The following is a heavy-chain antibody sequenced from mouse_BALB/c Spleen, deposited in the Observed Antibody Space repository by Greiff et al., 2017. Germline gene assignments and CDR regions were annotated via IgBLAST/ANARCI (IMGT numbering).Heavy chain of an antibody. CDR3: ARVYYGYGYAMDY. V-gene: IGHV2-9*02. CDR1: GFSLTSYG. Sequence: VQLVESGPGLVAPSQSLSITCTVSGFSLTSYGVHWVRQPPGKGLEWLGVIWAGGSTNYNSALMSRLSISKENSKSQVFLKMNSLQTDDTAMYYCARVYYGYGYAMDYWGQGTSVTVSS. CDR2: IWAGGST. J-gene: IGHJ4*01. D-gene: IGHD2-2*01.